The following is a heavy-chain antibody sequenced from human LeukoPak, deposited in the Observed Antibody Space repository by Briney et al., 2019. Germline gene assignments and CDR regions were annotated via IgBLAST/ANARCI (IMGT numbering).Heavy chain of an antibody. CDR2: ISGSGGST. CDR1: GFTFSSYA. D-gene: IGHD2-21*02. J-gene: IGHJ4*02. Sequence: GGSLRLSCAASGFTFSSYAMSWVRQAPGKGLEWVSAISGSGGSTYYADSVKGRFTISRDNSKNTLYLQMNSLRAEDTAVYYCAKVSRPIVVVTVHLDYWGQGTLVTVSS. V-gene: IGHV3-23*01. CDR3: AKVSRPIVVVTVHLDY.